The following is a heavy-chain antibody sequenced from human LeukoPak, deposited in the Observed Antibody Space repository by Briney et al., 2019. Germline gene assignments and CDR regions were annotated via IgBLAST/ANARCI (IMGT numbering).Heavy chain of an antibody. J-gene: IGHJ3*02. CDR2: INSGRIT. D-gene: IGHD2-2*01. CDR1: GFTVSSNY. V-gene: IGHV3-53*01. Sequence: GGSLRLFCAASGFTVSSNYMSWVRQAPGKELERVSVINSGRITYYADSVKGRFTISRDNSKNTLYLQMNSLRAEDTAVYYCAARYCSSTSCSSGGGDAFDIWGQGTMVTVSS. CDR3: AARYCSSTSCSSGGGDAFDI.